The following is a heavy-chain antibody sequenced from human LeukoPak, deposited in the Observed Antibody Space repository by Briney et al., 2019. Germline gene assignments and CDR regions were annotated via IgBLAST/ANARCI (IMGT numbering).Heavy chain of an antibody. CDR2: IYYTGST. D-gene: IGHD3-10*01. J-gene: IGHJ5*02. V-gene: IGHV4-59*01. CDR3: ARGSVRGEFDP. CDR1: GGSISTYY. Sequence: SETLSLTCTLSGGSISTYYWSWVRQPPGKGLEWSGYIYYTGSTDYNPSLKSRVTMSVDTSKSQFSLKLSSVTAADTAVYSCARGSVRGEFDPWGQGTLVTVSS.